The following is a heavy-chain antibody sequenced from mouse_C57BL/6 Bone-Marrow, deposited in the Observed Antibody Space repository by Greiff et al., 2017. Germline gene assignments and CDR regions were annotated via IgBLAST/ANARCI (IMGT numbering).Heavy chain of an antibody. Sequence: QVQLKQPGAELVMPGASVKLSCKASGYTFTSYWMHWVKQRPGQGLEWIGEIDPSDSYTNYNQKFKGKSTLTVDNSSSTAYMQLSSLTSEDSAVYYCAVDRGYAMDYWGQGTSVTVSS. CDR3: AVDRGYAMDY. J-gene: IGHJ4*01. V-gene: IGHV1-69*01. D-gene: IGHD3-2*01. CDR2: IDPSDSYT. CDR1: GYTFTSYW.